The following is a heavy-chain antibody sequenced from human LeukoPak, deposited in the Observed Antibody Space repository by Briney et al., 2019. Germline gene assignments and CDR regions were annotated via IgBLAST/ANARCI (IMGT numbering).Heavy chain of an antibody. V-gene: IGHV4-39*01. CDR3: AKALEMATISPFDY. CDR2: IYYSGST. Sequence: SETLSLTCTVSGGSISSSSHYWGWIRQPPGKGLEWIGSIYYSGSTYYNPSLKSRVTISVDTSKNQFSLKLSSVTAADTAVYYCAKALEMATISPFDYWGQGTLVTVSS. J-gene: IGHJ4*02. CDR1: GGSISSSSHY. D-gene: IGHD5-24*01.